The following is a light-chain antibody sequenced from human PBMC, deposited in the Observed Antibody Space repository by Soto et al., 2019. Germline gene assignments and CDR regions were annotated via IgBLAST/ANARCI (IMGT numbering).Light chain of an antibody. Sequence: ETVMTQSPATLSGSPGERATLSCRASQSVSSNLAWYQQKPGQAPRLLIYGASTRATGIPARFSGSGSGTEFTLTISSLQSEDFAVYYCQQYAHWRRTFGQGPKVDVK. CDR2: GAS. CDR3: QQYAHWRRT. V-gene: IGKV3-15*01. CDR1: QSVSSN. J-gene: IGKJ1*01.